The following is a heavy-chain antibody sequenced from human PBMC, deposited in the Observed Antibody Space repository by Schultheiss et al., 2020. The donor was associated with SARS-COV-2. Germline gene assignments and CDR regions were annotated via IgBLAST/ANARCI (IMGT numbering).Heavy chain of an antibody. CDR3: ARGGGSYYVSAFDI. V-gene: IGHV3-48*03. CDR1: GFTFSSYE. J-gene: IGHJ3*02. D-gene: IGHD1-26*01. CDR2: ISSSGSTI. Sequence: GGSLRLSCAASGFTFSSYEMNWVRQAPGKGLEWVSYISSSGSTIYYADSVKGRFTISRDNAKNSLYLQMNSLRAEDTAVYYCARGGGSYYVSAFDIWGQGTMVNVSS.